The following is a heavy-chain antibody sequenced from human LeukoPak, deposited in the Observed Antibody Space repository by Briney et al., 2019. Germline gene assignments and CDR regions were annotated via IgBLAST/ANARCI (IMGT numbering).Heavy chain of an antibody. CDR3: ASHRSGSYYGHFDY. Sequence: PGGSLRLSCVVSGFDFSGFSMSWVRQAPGKGLEWVAIMEEYGSYIFYVDSVKGRFIISRDNARNSLYLQMNSLRAEDTAVYYCASHRSGSYYGHFDYWGQGTLVTVSS. D-gene: IGHD1-26*01. CDR1: GFDFSGFS. CDR2: MEEYGSYI. J-gene: IGHJ4*02. V-gene: IGHV3-7*01.